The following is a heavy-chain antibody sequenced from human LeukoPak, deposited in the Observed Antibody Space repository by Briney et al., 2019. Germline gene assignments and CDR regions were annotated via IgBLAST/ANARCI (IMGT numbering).Heavy chain of an antibody. D-gene: IGHD3-16*01. CDR2: IYYSGST. Sequence: SETLSLTCTVSGGSISSYYWSWIRQPPGKGLEWIGYIYYSGSTYYNPSLKSRVTISVDTSKNQFSLKLSSVTAADTAVYYCARWGSYYDYWGQGTLVTVSS. V-gene: IGHV4-59*04. J-gene: IGHJ4*02. CDR1: GGSISSYY. CDR3: ARWGSYYDY.